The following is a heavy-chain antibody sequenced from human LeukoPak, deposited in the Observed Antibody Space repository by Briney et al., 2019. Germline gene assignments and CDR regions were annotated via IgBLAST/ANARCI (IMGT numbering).Heavy chain of an antibody. D-gene: IGHD1-20*01. J-gene: IGHJ2*01. V-gene: IGHV3-33*01. CDR2: IWYDGSNK. CDR3: ARGVFAGDLLTGYWYFDL. CDR1: GFTFSSDG. Sequence: GRSLRLSCAASGFTFSSDGFHWVRQAPGKGLEWVALIWYDGSNKNYVDSMRGRFTISRDNSKNTVYLQMNSLRAEDTAVYYCARGVFAGDLLTGYWYFDLWGRGTLVTVSS.